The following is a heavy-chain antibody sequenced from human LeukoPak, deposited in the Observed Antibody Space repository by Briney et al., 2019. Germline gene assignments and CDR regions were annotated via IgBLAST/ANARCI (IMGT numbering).Heavy chain of an antibody. CDR3: ARDRGYYYDSSGYQD. D-gene: IGHD3-22*01. CDR2: IYSGGST. CDR1: GFTVSSYY. Sequence: GGSLRLSCAASGFTVSSYYMTWVRQAPGKGLEWVSVIYSGGSTYYADSVKGRFTISRDNSKNTLYLQMNSLRAEDTAVYYCARDRGYYYDSSGYQDWGQGTLVTVSS. V-gene: IGHV3-66*01. J-gene: IGHJ4*02.